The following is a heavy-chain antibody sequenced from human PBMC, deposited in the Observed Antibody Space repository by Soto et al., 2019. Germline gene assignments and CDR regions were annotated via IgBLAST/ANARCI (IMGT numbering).Heavy chain of an antibody. CDR3: ARIAASGRGWDV. Sequence: ESGGGLVQPGGSLRLSCVDSGFTFSSYWMSWVRQARVKGLEWVGNIKQDGSEENYVDSVKGRFTISRDNAKNSMYLQMNSLRAEDTAVYYCARIAASGRGWDVCGQGTTVVVSS. CDR2: IKQDGSEE. CDR1: GFTFSSYW. V-gene: IGHV3-7*01. D-gene: IGHD6-13*01. J-gene: IGHJ6*02.